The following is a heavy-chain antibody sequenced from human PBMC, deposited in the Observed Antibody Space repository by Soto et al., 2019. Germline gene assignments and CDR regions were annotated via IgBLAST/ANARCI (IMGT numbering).Heavy chain of an antibody. CDR2: ISTYNGDT. CDR3: AREGVAPYYYYGMDV. J-gene: IGHJ6*02. Sequence: QDQLVQSGAEVKKPGASVKVSCKASGYTFTRSGISWVRQAPGQGLEWMGWISTYNGDTNYAQTFQGRVTMTTDTSTSTVHMEVRSLRSDDTAVYYCAREGVAPYYYYGMDVWGQGTPVTVSS. CDR1: GYTFTRSG. V-gene: IGHV1-18*01. D-gene: IGHD5-12*01.